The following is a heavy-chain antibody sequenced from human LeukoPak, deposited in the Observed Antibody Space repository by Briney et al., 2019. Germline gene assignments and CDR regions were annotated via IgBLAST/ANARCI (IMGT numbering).Heavy chain of an antibody. CDR2: IGSSSSYI. CDR3: VSMGYNYFDP. D-gene: IGHD2/OR15-2a*01. CDR1: GFTFSTYS. Sequence: GGSLRLSCAASGFTFSTYSMNWVRQAPGKGLEWVSYIGSSSSYIDYAGSVRGRFTVSRDNAKNSLYLQMNSLRDEDTAVYYCVSMGYNYFDPWGQGSLVIVSS. J-gene: IGHJ4*02. V-gene: IGHV3-21*01.